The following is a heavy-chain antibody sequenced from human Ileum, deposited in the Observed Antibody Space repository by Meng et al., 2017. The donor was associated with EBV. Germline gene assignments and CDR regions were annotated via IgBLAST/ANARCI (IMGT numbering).Heavy chain of an antibody. J-gene: IGHJ4*02. Sequence: QVRREEPGPGRVKPSGTLSLTCAVPGGSISSSNGWSWVRQPPGKGLEWIGEIYHSGSTNYNPSLKSRVTISVDKSKNQFSLNLSSVTAADTAVYYCARVGQWLPIDYWGQGTLVTVSS. CDR3: ARVGQWLPIDY. D-gene: IGHD6-19*01. CDR2: IYHSGST. V-gene: IGHV4-4*02. CDR1: GGSISSSNG.